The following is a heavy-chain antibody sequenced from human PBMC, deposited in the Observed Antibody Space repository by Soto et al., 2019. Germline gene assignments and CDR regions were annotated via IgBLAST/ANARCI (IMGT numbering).Heavy chain of an antibody. D-gene: IGHD2-2*01. V-gene: IGHV1-3*01. J-gene: IGHJ4*02. Sequence: ASVKVSCKASGYTFTSYAMHWVRQAPGQRLEWMGWINAGNGNTKYSQKFQGRVTITRDTSASTAYMELSSLRSEDTAVYYCARALVPAAMSFDYWGQGTLVTVSS. CDR3: ARALVPAAMSFDY. CDR2: INAGNGNT. CDR1: GYTFTSYA.